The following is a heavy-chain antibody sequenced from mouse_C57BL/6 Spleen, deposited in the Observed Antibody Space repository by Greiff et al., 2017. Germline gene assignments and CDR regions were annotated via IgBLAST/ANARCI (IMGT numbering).Heavy chain of an antibody. CDR3: AREESSAWFAY. V-gene: IGHV3-6*01. CDR2: ISYDGSN. CDR1: GYSITSGYY. D-gene: IGHD1-1*01. J-gene: IGHJ3*01. Sequence: DVQLQESGPGLVKPSQSLSLTCSVTGYSITSGYYWNWIRQFPGNKLEWMGYISYDGSNNYNPSLKNRISITRDTSKNQFFLKLNSVTTEDTATYYCAREESSAWFAYWGQGTLVTVSA.